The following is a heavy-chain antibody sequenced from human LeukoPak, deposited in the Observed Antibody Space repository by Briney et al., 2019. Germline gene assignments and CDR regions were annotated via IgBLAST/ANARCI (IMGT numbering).Heavy chain of an antibody. CDR3: ARQYGRPFDY. CDR2: IYPGDSDT. D-gene: IGHD4-17*01. Sequence: GESLKISCKGSGYGFSNYWIGWVRQMPGKGLEWMGIIYPGDSDTRYSPSFQGQVTTSVDESINTAYLQWSSLEASDTAMYYCARQYGRPFDYWGQGTLVTVSS. J-gene: IGHJ4*02. V-gene: IGHV5-51*01. CDR1: GYGFSNYW.